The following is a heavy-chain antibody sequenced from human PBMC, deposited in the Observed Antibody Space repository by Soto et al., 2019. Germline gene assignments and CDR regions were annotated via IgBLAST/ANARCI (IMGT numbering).Heavy chain of an antibody. Sequence: EVQLLESGGGLVQPGGSLTVSCAASGFTFGAHPMSWVRLAPGKGLEWVSTISGYGGSTYYPDSLKGRFIISRDNSKNTLYLHIKPLRAEDTAIYSCATPRTTVTTSFDDCGQGTLVTVSS. CDR1: GFTFGAHP. CDR2: ISGYGGST. J-gene: IGHJ4*02. CDR3: ATPRTTVTTSFDD. V-gene: IGHV3-23*01. D-gene: IGHD4-17*01.